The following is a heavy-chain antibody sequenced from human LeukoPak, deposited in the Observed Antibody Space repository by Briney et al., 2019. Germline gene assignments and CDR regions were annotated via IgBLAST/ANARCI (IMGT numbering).Heavy chain of an antibody. V-gene: IGHV3-48*03. CDR1: GFTFSSYE. CDR2: ISSSGSTI. D-gene: IGHD6-19*01. Sequence: GGSLRLSCAASGFTFSSYEMNWVRHAPGKGLEGVSYISSSGSTISYADSVKVRFTISRDNAKNSLYLQMNSLRAEDTAVYYCARDPSLAVAGFFDYWGQGTLVTVSS. CDR3: ARDPSLAVAGFFDY. J-gene: IGHJ4*02.